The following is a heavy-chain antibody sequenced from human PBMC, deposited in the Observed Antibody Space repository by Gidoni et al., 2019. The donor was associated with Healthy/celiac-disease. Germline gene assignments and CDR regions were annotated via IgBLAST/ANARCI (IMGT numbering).Heavy chain of an antibody. D-gene: IGHD3-16*01. V-gene: IGHV3-66*01. J-gene: IGHJ6*02. Sequence: EVQLVESGGGLVQPGGSLRLSCAASGFPVSSNYMSWVRQAPGKGLEWVSVIYSGGSTYYADSVKGRFTISRDNSKNTLYLQMNSLRAEDTAVYYCARTDGDYYYYYGMDVWGQGTTVTVSS. CDR2: IYSGGST. CDR3: ARTDGDYYYYYGMDV. CDR1: GFPVSSNY.